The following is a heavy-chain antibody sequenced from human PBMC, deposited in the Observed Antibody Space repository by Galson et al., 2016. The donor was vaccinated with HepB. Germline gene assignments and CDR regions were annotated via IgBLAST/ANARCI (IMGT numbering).Heavy chain of an antibody. CDR2: IKEDGSGK. CDR1: GFTFSNYW. Sequence: SLRLSCAASGFTFSNYWMSWVRQAPGKGLEWVANIKEDGSGKYYVDSVRGRFTISRDNAKKSLYLQTNSLRAEDTAVYYCARGGKIGTTVGASWGQGTLVTVSS. D-gene: IGHD1-1*01. V-gene: IGHV3-7*01. J-gene: IGHJ5*02. CDR3: ARGGKIGTTVGAS.